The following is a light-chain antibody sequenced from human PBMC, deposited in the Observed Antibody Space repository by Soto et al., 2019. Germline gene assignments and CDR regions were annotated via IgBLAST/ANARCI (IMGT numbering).Light chain of an antibody. CDR2: DAS. Sequence: DIQMTQSPSSLSASVGDRVTITCQASHDNRNYLNWYQQKPGKAPKLLIHDASILETGVPSRFSGSGSGTHFTFTISGLQPEDIAIYYCQQFDNFPYTFGQGTKLEIK. CDR1: HDNRNY. J-gene: IGKJ2*01. V-gene: IGKV1-33*01. CDR3: QQFDNFPYT.